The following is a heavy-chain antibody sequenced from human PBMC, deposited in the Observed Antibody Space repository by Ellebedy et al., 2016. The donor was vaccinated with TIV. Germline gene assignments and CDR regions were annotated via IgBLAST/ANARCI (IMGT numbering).Heavy chain of an antibody. J-gene: IGHJ4*02. CDR1: GGSISSSSYY. D-gene: IGHD5-18*01. Sequence: MPGGSLRLSCTVSGGSISSSSYYWGWIRQPPGKGLEWIGSIYYSGSTYYNPSLKSRVTISVDTSKNQFSLKLSSVTAADTAVYYCARIGIQLTTDQGVGYWGQGTLVTVAS. CDR3: ARIGIQLTTDQGVGY. CDR2: IYYSGST. V-gene: IGHV4-39*01.